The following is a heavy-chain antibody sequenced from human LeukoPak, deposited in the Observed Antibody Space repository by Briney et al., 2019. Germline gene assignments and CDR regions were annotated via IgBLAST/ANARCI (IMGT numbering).Heavy chain of an antibody. Sequence: NPSETLSLTCTVSGYSISSGYYWGWIRQPPGKGMEWIGSIYHSGSTYYNPSLKSRATISVDTSKNQFSLKLSSVTAADTAVYYCARTRDYMDVWGKGTTVTVSS. J-gene: IGHJ6*03. V-gene: IGHV4-38-2*02. CDR2: IYHSGST. CDR1: GYSISSGYY. CDR3: ARTRDYMDV.